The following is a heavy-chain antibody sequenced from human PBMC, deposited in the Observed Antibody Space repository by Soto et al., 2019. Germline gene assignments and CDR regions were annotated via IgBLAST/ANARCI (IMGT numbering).Heavy chain of an antibody. V-gene: IGHV4-59*01. Sequence: SETLSLTCTVSGGSISSYYWSWIRQPPGKGPEWIGYIYYSGSTNYNPSLKSRITISVDTSKNQFSLKLSSVTAADTAVFYCARGTTIFGVVTESYYYYYYMDVWGKGTTVTVSS. CDR2: IYYSGST. D-gene: IGHD3-3*01. CDR1: GGSISSYY. CDR3: ARGTTIFGVVTESYYYYYYMDV. J-gene: IGHJ6*03.